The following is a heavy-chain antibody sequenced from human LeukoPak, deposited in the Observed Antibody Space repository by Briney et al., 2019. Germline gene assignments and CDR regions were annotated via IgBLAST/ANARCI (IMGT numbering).Heavy chain of an antibody. CDR1: GGTFSSYA. Sequence: ASVKVSCKASGGTFSSYAISWVRQAPGQGLEWMGGIIPIFGTANYARKFQGRVTITADESTSTAYMELSSLRSEDTAVYYCARDGDTVTDNYGMDVWGQGTTVTVSS. D-gene: IGHD4-17*01. CDR2: IIPIFGTA. J-gene: IGHJ6*02. V-gene: IGHV1-69*13. CDR3: ARDGDTVTDNYGMDV.